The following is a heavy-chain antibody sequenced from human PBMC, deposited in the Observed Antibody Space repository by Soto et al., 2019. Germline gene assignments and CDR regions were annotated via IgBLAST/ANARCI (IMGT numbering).Heavy chain of an antibody. J-gene: IGHJ4*02. CDR3: EKDTYSSSWYF. D-gene: IGHD6-13*01. CDR2: ISNRGSDT. CDR1: GFTFINYA. V-gene: IGHV3-23*01. Sequence: EVQLLESGGGLVQPGGSLRLYCAGSGFTFINYAMTWVRQATGKGLEWVSSISNRGSDTYYVDSVKGRFTISRDNSKNTLYLQMNSLRAEDTAVYYCEKDTYSSSWYFCGQGTLVTVSS.